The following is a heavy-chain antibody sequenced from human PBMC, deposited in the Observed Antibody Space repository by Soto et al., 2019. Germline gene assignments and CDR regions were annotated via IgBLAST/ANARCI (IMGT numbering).Heavy chain of an antibody. V-gene: IGHV3-23*01. Sequence: EVQLLESGGGLVQPGGSLRLSCAASGFTFSIYAMSWVRQAPGKGLEWVSGISGSGGRTYYADSVKGRFTNSRDNSRNTLYLQMSSLRAEDTAVYYCAKDGGSSWHVDYWGQGTLVTVSS. D-gene: IGHD6-13*01. CDR1: GFTFSIYA. CDR3: AKDGGSSWHVDY. J-gene: IGHJ4*02. CDR2: ISGSGGRT.